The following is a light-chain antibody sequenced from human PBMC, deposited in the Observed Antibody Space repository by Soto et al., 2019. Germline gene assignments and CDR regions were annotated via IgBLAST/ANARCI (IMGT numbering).Light chain of an antibody. CDR1: SSDVGGYNY. CDR2: DVS. CDR3: RTYTSSSTRV. J-gene: IGLJ1*01. V-gene: IGLV2-14*01. Sequence: QSALTQPASVSGSPGQSITISCTGTSSDVGGYNYVSWYQQHPGKAPKLMIYDVSNRPSGVSNRFSGSKSGNTASLTISGLQAEDEDDYYCRTYTSSSTRVFGTGTKLTVL.